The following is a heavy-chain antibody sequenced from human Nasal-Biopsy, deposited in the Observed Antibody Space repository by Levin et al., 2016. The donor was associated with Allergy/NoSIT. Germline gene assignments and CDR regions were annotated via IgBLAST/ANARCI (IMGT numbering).Heavy chain of an antibody. J-gene: IGHJ6*02. CDR3: ARETEKFDSSGYYSDPFNYGMDV. Sequence: SVKVSCKASGGSFSNHAISWVRQAPGEGLEWMGGVIPLRVTPTYAQRFQGRVTITADRSTNTAYMELTSLRSEDTAVYYCARETEKFDSSGYYSDPFNYGMDVWGQGTTVTVSS. CDR2: VIPLRVTP. CDR1: GGSFSNHA. D-gene: IGHD3-22*01. V-gene: IGHV1-69*10.